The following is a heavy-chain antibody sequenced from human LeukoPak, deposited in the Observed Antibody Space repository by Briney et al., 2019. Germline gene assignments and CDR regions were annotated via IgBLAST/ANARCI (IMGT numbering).Heavy chain of an antibody. CDR1: GGSFIGFH. J-gene: IGHJ4*02. V-gene: IGHV4-34*01. CDR3: ARDPTTVIAVSYYFDF. CDR2: INHSGST. Sequence: SETLSLTCAVSGGSFIGFHWNWIRQSPTKGLEWIGEINHSGSTNYNPSLKSRVTISVGTSENQFSLRLRSVTAADTAVYYCARDPTTVIAVSYYFDFWGQGTQVTVSS. D-gene: IGHD2-15*01.